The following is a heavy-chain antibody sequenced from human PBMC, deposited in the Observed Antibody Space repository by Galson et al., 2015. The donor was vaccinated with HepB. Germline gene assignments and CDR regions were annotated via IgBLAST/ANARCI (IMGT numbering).Heavy chain of an antibody. J-gene: IGHJ4*02. V-gene: IGHV3-23*01. Sequence: SLRLSCAASGFTFSSYAMSWVRQAPGKGLEWVSDISGSGGSTYYADSVKGRFTISRDNSKNTLYLQMNSLRAEDTAVYYCAKDGLRSVYGTFDYWGQGTLFTVSS. CDR3: AKDGLRSVYGTFDY. D-gene: IGHD5/OR15-5a*01. CDR2: ISGSGGST. CDR1: GFTFSSYA.